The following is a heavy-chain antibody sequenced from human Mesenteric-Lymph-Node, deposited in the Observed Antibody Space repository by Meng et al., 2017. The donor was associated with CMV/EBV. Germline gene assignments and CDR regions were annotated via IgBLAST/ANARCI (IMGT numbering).Heavy chain of an antibody. CDR1: GFIFSNYW. D-gene: IGHD7-27*01. V-gene: IGHV3-7*03. Sequence: GGSLRLSCSASGFIFSNYWMTWVRQAPGKGLEWVANINPGGSQTFFVDSVKGRFTISRDNGKSALFLQMNSLRVDDTAVYYCARGGDLNVWGQGTTVTVSS. J-gene: IGHJ6*02. CDR3: ARGGDLNV. CDR2: INPGGSQT.